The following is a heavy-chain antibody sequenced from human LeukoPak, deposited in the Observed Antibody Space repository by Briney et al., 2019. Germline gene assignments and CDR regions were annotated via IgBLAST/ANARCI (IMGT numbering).Heavy chain of an antibody. Sequence: GESLKISCKGCGYSFTSYWISWVRQMPGKGLEWMGRIDPSDSYTNYSPSFQGHVTISADKSISTAYLQWSSLKASDTAMYYCARLTVVVPAASNWFDPWGQGTLVTVSS. CDR2: IDPSDSYT. V-gene: IGHV5-10-1*01. D-gene: IGHD2-2*01. J-gene: IGHJ5*02. CDR3: ARLTVVVPAASNWFDP. CDR1: GYSFTSYW.